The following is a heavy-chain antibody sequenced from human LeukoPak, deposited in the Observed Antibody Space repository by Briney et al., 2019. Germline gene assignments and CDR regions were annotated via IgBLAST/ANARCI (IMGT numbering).Heavy chain of an antibody. J-gene: IGHJ4*02. CDR1: GYTFTSYY. Sequence: ASVTVSCKASGYTFTSYYMHWVRQPPGQGGEGMGIINPSGGSTSYAQEFQGRVTMTRDTSTSTVYMELSSLRAEDTAVYYCARVGPERFPRGYWRQGTLLTVSS. D-gene: IGHD1-14*01. V-gene: IGHV1-46*01. CDR3: ARVGPERFPRGY. CDR2: INPSGGST.